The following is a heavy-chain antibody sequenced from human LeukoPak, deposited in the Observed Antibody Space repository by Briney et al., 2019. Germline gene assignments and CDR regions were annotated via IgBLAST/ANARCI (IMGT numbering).Heavy chain of an antibody. CDR3: ARGVLSGSYYVDY. CDR2: INPTIGDT. J-gene: IGHJ4*02. D-gene: IGHD1-26*01. V-gene: IGHV1-2*02. Sequence: ASVKVSCKASGYTFTGYYMHWVRQAPGQGLEWMGWINPTIGDTHDAQKFQGRVTMTGDTSISTAYMELSRLISDDTAVYYCARGVLSGSYYVDYWGQGTLVTVSS. CDR1: GYTFTGYY.